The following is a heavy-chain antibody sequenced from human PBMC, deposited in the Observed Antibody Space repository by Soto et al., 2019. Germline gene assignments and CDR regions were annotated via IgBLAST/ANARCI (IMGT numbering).Heavy chain of an antibody. J-gene: IGHJ4*02. CDR2: ITGSGTST. CDR3: AKDPNP. Sequence: GGTLRLSCAASGSTFSSYAMSWVRQAPGKGLEWVSGITGSGTSTFYADSVKGRFTISRDNSKNTLYLQMNSLRAEDTAVYYCAKDPNPWGQGTLVTVSS. V-gene: IGHV3-23*01. CDR1: GSTFSSYA.